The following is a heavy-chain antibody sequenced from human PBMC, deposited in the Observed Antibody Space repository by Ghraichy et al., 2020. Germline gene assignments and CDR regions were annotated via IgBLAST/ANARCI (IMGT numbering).Heavy chain of an antibody. CDR3: ARDQGIWFGELFGAFDI. V-gene: IGHV4-4*07. CDR2: IYTSGST. J-gene: IGHJ3*02. Sequence: SETLSLTCTVSGGSISSYYWSWIRQPAGKGLEWIGRIYTSGSTNYNPSLKSRVTMSVDTSKNQFSLKLSSVTAADTAVYYCARDQGIWFGELFGAFDIWGQGTMVTVSS. D-gene: IGHD3-10*01. CDR1: GGSISSYY.